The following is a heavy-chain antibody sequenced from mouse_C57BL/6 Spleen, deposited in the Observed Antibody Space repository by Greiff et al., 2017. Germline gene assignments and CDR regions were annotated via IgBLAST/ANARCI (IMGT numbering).Heavy chain of an antibody. V-gene: IGHV1-62-2*01. CDR3: ARHEEDYGSSYGYFDV. CDR2: FYPGSGSI. J-gene: IGHJ1*03. Sequence: VQRVESGAELVKPGASVKLSCKASGYTFTEYTIHWVKQRSGQGLEWIGWFYPGSGSIKYNEKFKDKATLTADKSSSTVYMELSRLTSEDSAVYCCARHEEDYGSSYGYFDVWGTGTTVTVSS. D-gene: IGHD1-1*01. CDR1: GYTFTEYT.